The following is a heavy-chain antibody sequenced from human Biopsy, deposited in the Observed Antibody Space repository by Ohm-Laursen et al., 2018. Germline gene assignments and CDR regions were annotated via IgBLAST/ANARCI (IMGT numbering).Heavy chain of an antibody. J-gene: IGHJ5*02. CDR1: GGPLNSYY. CDR3: ARGGFGLDGYNSP. Sequence: TLSLTCPVSGGPLNSYYWSWIRQPPGKGLEWIGYIYYSGIAANYSPSLKGRVTISVDTSKHQFSLRLTSATAADTAVYYCARGGFGLDGYNSPWGRGTLVIVSS. D-gene: IGHD5-24*01. CDR2: IYYSGIA. V-gene: IGHV4-59*01.